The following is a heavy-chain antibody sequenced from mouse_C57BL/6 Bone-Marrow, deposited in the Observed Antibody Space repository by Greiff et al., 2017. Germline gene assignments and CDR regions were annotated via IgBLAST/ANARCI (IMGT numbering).Heavy chain of an antibody. D-gene: IGHD1-1*01. J-gene: IGHJ3*01. CDR3: ARRDYGSSAWFAY. CDR2: INPGSGGT. Sequence: QVHVKQSGAELVRPGTSVKVSCKASGYAFTNYLIEWVKQRPGQGLEWIGVINPGSGGTNYNEKFKGKATLTADKSSSTAYMHLSSLTSEDSAVYFCARRDYGSSAWFAYWGQGTLVTVSA. V-gene: IGHV1-54*01. CDR1: GYAFTNYL.